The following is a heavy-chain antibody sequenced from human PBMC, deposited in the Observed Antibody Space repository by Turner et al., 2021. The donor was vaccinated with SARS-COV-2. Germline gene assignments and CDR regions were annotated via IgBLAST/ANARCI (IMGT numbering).Heavy chain of an antibody. V-gene: IGHV3-30-3*01. CDR1: GFTFSSYA. CDR2: ISYDGSNK. D-gene: IGHD3-16*01. J-gene: IGHJ4*02. Sequence: QVQLVESGGGLVQPGRSLRLSCAASGFTFSSYAMHWVRQAPGKGLEWVALISYDGSNKYYADSVKGRFTISRDNSKSTLYLQMNSLRAEDTAVYYCARDGGGMLRTWGQGTLVTVSS. CDR3: ARDGGGMLRT.